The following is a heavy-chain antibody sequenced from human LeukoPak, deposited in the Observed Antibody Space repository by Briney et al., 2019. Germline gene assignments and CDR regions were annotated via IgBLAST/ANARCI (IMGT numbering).Heavy chain of an antibody. Sequence: SETLSLTCAVYGGSFSGYYWSWIRQPPGKGLEWIGEINHSGSTNYNPSLKSRVTISVDTSKNQFSLKLSSVTAADTAVYYCAREPYSNSCYGMDVWGQGTTVTVSS. V-gene: IGHV4-34*01. J-gene: IGHJ6*02. D-gene: IGHD4-4*01. CDR3: AREPYSNSCYGMDV. CDR2: INHSGST. CDR1: GGSFSGYY.